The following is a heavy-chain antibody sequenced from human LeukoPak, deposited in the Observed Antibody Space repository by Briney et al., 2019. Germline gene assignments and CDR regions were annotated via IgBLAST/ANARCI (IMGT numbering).Heavy chain of an antibody. D-gene: IGHD1-26*01. Sequence: GGSLRLSCAASGFTFNNYCMSWVRQAPGKGLEWVGNINEDGSVKYYVDSVKGRLTISRDNAKNSLYLQMNSLRAEDTAVYYCARDLGASQHLSWFGPWGQGTLVTVSS. CDR1: GFTFNNYC. V-gene: IGHV3-7*05. CDR3: ARDLGASQHLSWFGP. CDR2: INEDGSVK. J-gene: IGHJ5*02.